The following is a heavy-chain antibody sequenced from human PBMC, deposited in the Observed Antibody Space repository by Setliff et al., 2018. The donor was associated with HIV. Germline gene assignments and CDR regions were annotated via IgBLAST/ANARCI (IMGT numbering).Heavy chain of an antibody. V-gene: IGHV4-39*01. CDR2: IYFSGNT. J-gene: IGHJ4*02. Sequence: SETLSLTCTVSGGSISSSRYYWGWIRQPPGKGLEWIASIYFSGNTRYNPSLKSRVTISVDTSKNQFSLKLRSVTASDTAVYYCARNVRRTYCGGDCYSHFDYWGQGTLVTVSS. D-gene: IGHD2-21*02. CDR1: GGSISSSRYY. CDR3: ARNVRRTYCGGDCYSHFDY.